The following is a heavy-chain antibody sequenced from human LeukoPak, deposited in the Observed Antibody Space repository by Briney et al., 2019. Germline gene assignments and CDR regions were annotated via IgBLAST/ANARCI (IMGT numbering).Heavy chain of an antibody. J-gene: IGHJ1*01. Sequence: LPARSLRLSCAAAGFTFTSYWTHCVRQAPENGLGWVSRIKSDGSTNYADSVKGRFTISRDNAKNTLSLQMNSLRAEDTGVYYCARAPSEIGGYYPEYFRHWGQGTLVTVSS. CDR3: ARAPSEIGGYYPEYFRH. V-gene: IGHV3-74*01. CDR1: GFTFTSYW. CDR2: IKSDGST. D-gene: IGHD3-22*01.